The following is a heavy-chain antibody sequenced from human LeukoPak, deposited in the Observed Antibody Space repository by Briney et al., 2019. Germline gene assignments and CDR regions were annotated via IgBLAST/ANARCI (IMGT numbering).Heavy chain of an antibody. D-gene: IGHD1-26*01. J-gene: IGHJ4*02. V-gene: IGHV3-30*18. CDR1: GFTFSSYG. CDR2: ISYDGSNK. CDR3: AKDGGGMAYVY. Sequence: GGSLRLSCAASGFTFSSYGMHWVRQAPGKGLEWVAVISYDGSNKYYADSVKGRFTISRDNSKNTLYLQMNSLTAEDTAVYYCAKDGGGMAYVYWGQGTLVTVSS.